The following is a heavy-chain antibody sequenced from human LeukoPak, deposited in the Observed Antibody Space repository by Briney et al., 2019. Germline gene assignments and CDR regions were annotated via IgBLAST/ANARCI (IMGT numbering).Heavy chain of an antibody. CDR2: IYYSGST. J-gene: IGHJ4*02. Sequence: SETLSLTCTVSGGSISSYYWSWIRQPPGKGLEWIGYIYYSGSTNYNPSLKSRVTISVDTSKNQFSLKLSSVTAADTAVYYCARGVLLPTHYLDYWGQGTLVTVSS. D-gene: IGHD3-10*01. V-gene: IGHV4-59*01. CDR3: ARGVLLPTHYLDY. CDR1: GGSISSYY.